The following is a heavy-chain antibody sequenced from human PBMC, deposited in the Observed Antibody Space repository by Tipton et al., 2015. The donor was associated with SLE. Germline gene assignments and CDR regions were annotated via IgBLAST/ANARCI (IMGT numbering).Heavy chain of an antibody. CDR2: IDPSDS. Sequence: QLVQSGAEVKKPGESLRISCKGSGYRFSSYWISWVRQMPGKGLEWMGRIDPSDSRPSFQGHVTISADKSISTAYLQWSSLKASDTAMYYCARHYGSGSYYYYYGMDVWGQGTTVTVSS. D-gene: IGHD3-10*01. CDR1: GYRFSSYW. V-gene: IGHV5-10-1*01. J-gene: IGHJ6*02. CDR3: ARHYGSGSYYYYYGMDV.